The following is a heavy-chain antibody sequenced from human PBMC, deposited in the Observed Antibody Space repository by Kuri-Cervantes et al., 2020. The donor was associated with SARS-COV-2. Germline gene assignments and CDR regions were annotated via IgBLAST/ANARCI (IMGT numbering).Heavy chain of an antibody. CDR1: GYTFTSYD. J-gene: IGHJ1*01. CDR2: MNPNSGNT. V-gene: IGHV1-8*02. Sequence: ASVKVSCKASGYTFTSYDINWVRQATGQGLEWMGWMNPNSGNTGYAQKFQGRVTMTRNTSVSTAYMGLSSLRSEDTAVYYCATSFPRGSLEYFQHWGQGTLVTVSS. D-gene: IGHD6-13*01. CDR3: ATSFPRGSLEYFQH.